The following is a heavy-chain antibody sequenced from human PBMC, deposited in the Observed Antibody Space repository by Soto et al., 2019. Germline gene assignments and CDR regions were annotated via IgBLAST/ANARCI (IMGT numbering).Heavy chain of an antibody. Sequence: SVKVSCKASGYTFTSYGISWVRQAPGQGLEWMGWIIPIFGTANYAQKFQGRVTITADESTSTAYMELSSLRSEDTAVYYCASDLSSGSLLGYYGMDVWGQGTTVTVSS. V-gene: IGHV1-69*13. D-gene: IGHD6-19*01. CDR3: ASDLSSGSLLGYYGMDV. CDR1: GYTFTSYG. J-gene: IGHJ6*02. CDR2: IIPIFGTA.